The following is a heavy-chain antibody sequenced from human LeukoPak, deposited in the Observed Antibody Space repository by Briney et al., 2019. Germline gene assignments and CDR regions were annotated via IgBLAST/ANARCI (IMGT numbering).Heavy chain of an antibody. D-gene: IGHD3-10*01. CDR2: IDTTTGNP. V-gene: IGHV7-4-1*02. Sequence: ASVRVSCKASGYPFSAHFLNWVRQAPGQGLEWMGNIDTTTGNPRYAQDFTGRFVFSLDTSVSTAYLQITSLKADDTAAYYCVRGTPTPGMDYWGQGTQVTVSS. J-gene: IGHJ4*02. CDR3: VRGTPTPGMDY. CDR1: GYPFSAHF.